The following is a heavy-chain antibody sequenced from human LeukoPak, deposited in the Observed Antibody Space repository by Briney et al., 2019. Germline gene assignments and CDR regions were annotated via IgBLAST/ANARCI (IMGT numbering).Heavy chain of an antibody. CDR3: AAVTIAAAGRKRPSDY. CDR2: IVVGSGNT. V-gene: IGHV1-58*02. CDR1: GFTFTSSA. Sequence: GASVKVSCKASGFTFTSSAMQWVRQARGQRLEWIGWIVVGSGNTNYAQKFQERVTSTRDMSTSTAYMELSSLRSEDTAAYYCAAVTIAAAGRKRPSDYWGQGTLVTVSS. D-gene: IGHD6-13*01. J-gene: IGHJ4*02.